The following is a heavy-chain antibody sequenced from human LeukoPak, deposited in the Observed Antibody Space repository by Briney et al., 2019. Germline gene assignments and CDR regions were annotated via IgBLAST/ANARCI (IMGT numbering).Heavy chain of an antibody. Sequence: PSETLSLTCTVSGYSISSGYYWGGIRQPPGEGVEGIGIIYHSGSTYYNPSVKSRVTISVDTSKNQFSLKLSSVTAAATAVYSCASLYGDSPDPFDYWGQGTLVTVSS. V-gene: IGHV4-38-2*02. D-gene: IGHD4-17*01. CDR1: GYSISSGYY. CDR2: IYHSGST. J-gene: IGHJ4*02. CDR3: ASLYGDSPDPFDY.